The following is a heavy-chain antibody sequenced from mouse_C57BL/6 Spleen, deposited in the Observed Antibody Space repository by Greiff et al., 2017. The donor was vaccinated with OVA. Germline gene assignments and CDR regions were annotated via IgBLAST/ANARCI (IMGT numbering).Heavy chain of an antibody. V-gene: IGHV5-12*01. CDR2: ISNGGGST. D-gene: IGHD2-12*01. CDR1: GFTFSDYY. CDR3: ARLYDVSYFDY. Sequence: EVMLVESGGGLVQPGGSLKLSCAASGFTFSDYYMYWVRQTPEKRLEWVAYISNGGGSTYYPDTVKGRFTISRDNAKNTLYLQMSRLKSEDTAMYYCARLYDVSYFDYWGQGTTLTVSS. J-gene: IGHJ2*01.